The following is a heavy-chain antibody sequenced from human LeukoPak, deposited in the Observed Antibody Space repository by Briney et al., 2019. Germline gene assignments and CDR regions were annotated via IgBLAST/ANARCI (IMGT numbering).Heavy chain of an antibody. J-gene: IGHJ4*02. Sequence: PGGSLRLSCAASGFTFSSYAMSWVRQAPGKGLEWVSYISSSSSTIYYADSVKGRFTISRDNAKNSLYLQMNSLRAEDTAVYYCASLRGFGGEGDDYWGQGTLVTVSS. D-gene: IGHD3-10*01. CDR1: GFTFSSYA. CDR2: ISSSSSTI. V-gene: IGHV3-48*01. CDR3: ASLRGFGGEGDDY.